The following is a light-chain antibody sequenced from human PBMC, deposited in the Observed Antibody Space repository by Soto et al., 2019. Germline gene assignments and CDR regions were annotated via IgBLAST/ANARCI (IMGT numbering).Light chain of an antibody. CDR1: SSNIGSNY. J-gene: IGLJ3*02. CDR2: RGD. V-gene: IGLV1-47*01. Sequence: QPVLTQPPSASGTPGQRVTISCSGSSSNIGSNYVYWYQQFPGTAPKLLMYRGDQRPSRIPDRFSGSKSGASASLAISGLRSEDEADYYCAAWDDSLSGWVFGGGTKLTVL. CDR3: AAWDDSLSGWV.